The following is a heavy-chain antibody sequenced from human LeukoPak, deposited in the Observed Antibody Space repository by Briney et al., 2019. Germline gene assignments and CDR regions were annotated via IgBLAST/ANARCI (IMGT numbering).Heavy chain of an antibody. CDR1: GGSISSGGYY. D-gene: IGHD3-22*01. Sequence: SETLSLTCTVSGGSISSGGYYWSWIRQHPGKGLEWIGYIYYSGSTNYNPSLKSRVTISVDTSKNQFSLKLSSVTAADTAVYYCAGGGYDYDGKYYYYYGMDVWGQGTTVTVSS. CDR3: AGGGYDYDGKYYYYYGMDV. CDR2: IYYSGST. J-gene: IGHJ6*02. V-gene: IGHV4-61*08.